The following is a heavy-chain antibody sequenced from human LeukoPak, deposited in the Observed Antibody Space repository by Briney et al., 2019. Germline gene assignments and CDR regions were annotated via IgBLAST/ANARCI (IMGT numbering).Heavy chain of an antibody. V-gene: IGHV4-30-4*01. J-gene: IGHJ3*02. CDR2: IYYSGST. CDR1: GGSISSGDYY. Sequence: SQTLSLTCTVSGGSISSGDYYWSWIRQSPGKGLEWIGYIYYSGSTYYNPSLKSRVTISVDTSKNQFSLKLSSVTAADTAVFYCERSAYEILTGYYRADAFDIWGQGTMVTVSS. CDR3: ERSAYEILTGYYRADAFDI. D-gene: IGHD3-9*01.